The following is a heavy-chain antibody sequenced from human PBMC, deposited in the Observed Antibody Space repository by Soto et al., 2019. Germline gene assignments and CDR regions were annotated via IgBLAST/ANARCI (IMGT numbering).Heavy chain of an antibody. Sequence: GGTLSLSCSASGFTFSSYAMHWVRQAPGKGLEYVSAISSNGGSKYYADSVKGRFTISRDNSKKTLYLQMSSLRAEAAAVYYCVILGIELWTRRGDAFDIWGQGTMVTVSS. D-gene: IGHD5-18*01. V-gene: IGHV3-64D*06. J-gene: IGHJ3*02. CDR3: VILGIELWTRRGDAFDI. CDR2: ISSNGGSK. CDR1: GFTFSSYA.